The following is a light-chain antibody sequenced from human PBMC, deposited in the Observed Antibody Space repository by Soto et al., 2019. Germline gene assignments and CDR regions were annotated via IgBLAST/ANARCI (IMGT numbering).Light chain of an antibody. Sequence: DIQMTQSPSTLSASVGDRVTITCRASQSIRTWLAWYQHKPANAPKLLIYKASNLEGGVPSRFSGSGSGTDFTLTISSLQPDDFATYYCQQYNPYPTWSFGQGTKVEIK. CDR2: KAS. J-gene: IGKJ1*01. V-gene: IGKV1-5*03. CDR3: QQYNPYPTWS. CDR1: QSIRTW.